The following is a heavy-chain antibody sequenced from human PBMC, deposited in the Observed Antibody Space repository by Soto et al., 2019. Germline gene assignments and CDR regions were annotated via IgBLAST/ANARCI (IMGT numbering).Heavy chain of an antibody. Sequence: ASVKVSCKASGYTFTDYYVHWVRQAPGQGLEWMGWINPNSGGTKSAQKFQGRVTMTRDTSISTAYMELSRLRSDDTAVYYCARRKGDYYDSSGYHYHFDYWGQGTLVTVSS. CDR1: GYTFTDYY. V-gene: IGHV1-2*02. CDR3: ARRKGDYYDSSGYHYHFDY. J-gene: IGHJ4*02. CDR2: INPNSGGT. D-gene: IGHD3-22*01.